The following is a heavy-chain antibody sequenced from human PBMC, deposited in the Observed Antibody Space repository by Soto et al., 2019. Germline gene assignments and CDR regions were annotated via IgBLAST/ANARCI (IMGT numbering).Heavy chain of an antibody. CDR2: ISGSGGST. Sequence: GGSLRLSCAASGFTFSSYAMSWVRQAPGKGLEWVSAISGSGGSTYYADSVKGRFTNSKDNSKNTLYLQMNSLRAEDTAVYYCAREQYSYSAGPFDYWGQGTLVTVSS. CDR3: AREQYSYSAGPFDY. J-gene: IGHJ4*02. V-gene: IGHV3-23*01. CDR1: GFTFSSYA. D-gene: IGHD6-6*01.